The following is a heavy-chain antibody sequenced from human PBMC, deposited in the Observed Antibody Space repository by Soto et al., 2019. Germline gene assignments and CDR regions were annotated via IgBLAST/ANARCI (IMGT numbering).Heavy chain of an antibody. D-gene: IGHD2-2*01. CDR3: ARGSPNCCAFDI. J-gene: IGHJ3*02. V-gene: IGHV3-7*01. CDR1: GFTFSNYW. CDR2: IKEEGSEK. Sequence: GGSLRLSCAASGFTFSNYWMTWVRQAPGKGLEWVATIKEEGSEKNYVDSVKGRFTISRDNAKNSLSLQMNSLRAEDTAVYFCARGSPNCCAFDIWGQGTMVNVSS.